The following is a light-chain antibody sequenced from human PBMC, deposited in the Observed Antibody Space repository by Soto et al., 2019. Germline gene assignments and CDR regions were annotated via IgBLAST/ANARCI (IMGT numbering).Light chain of an antibody. CDR2: EGS. CDR3: CSYAGSHYV. CDR1: SSDVGSYNL. Sequence: QSALTQPASVSGSPGQSITISCTGTSSDVGSYNLVSWYQQHPGKAPKLMIYEGSKRPSGVSNRFSGSKSGNTASLKISGLQAEDESDYYCCSYAGSHYVFGTGTKLTVL. V-gene: IGLV2-23*01. J-gene: IGLJ1*01.